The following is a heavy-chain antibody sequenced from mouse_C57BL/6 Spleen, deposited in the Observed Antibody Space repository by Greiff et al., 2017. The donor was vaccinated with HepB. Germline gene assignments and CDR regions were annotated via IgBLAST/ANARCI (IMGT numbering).Heavy chain of an antibody. V-gene: IGHV1-64*01. CDR2: IHPNSGST. Sequence: QVQLQQPGAELVKPGASVKLSCKASGYTFTSYWMHWVKQRPGQGLEWIGMIHPNSGSTNYNEKFKSKATLTVDKSSSTAYMQLSSLTSEDSAVYYCDGGGYDGGEGWYFDVWGTGTTVTVSS. CDR3: DGGGYDGGEGWYFDV. CDR1: GYTFTSYW. D-gene: IGHD2-2*01. J-gene: IGHJ1*03.